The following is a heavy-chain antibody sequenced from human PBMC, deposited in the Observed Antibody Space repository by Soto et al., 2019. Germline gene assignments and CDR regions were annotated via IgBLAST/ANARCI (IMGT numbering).Heavy chain of an antibody. CDR1: GGTFSSYA. CDR2: IIPISGTA. D-gene: IGHD2-15*01. V-gene: IGHV1-69*06. Sequence: SVKVSCKASGGTFSSYAISWVRQAPGQGLEWMGGIIPISGTANYAQKFQGRVTITADKSTSTAYMELSSLRSEDTAVYYCARDGFCSGGSCYPNYYYMDVWGKETRVTVSS. CDR3: ARDGFCSGGSCYPNYYYMDV. J-gene: IGHJ6*03.